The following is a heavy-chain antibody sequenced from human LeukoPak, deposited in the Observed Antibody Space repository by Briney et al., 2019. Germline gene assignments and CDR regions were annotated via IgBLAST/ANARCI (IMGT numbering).Heavy chain of an antibody. CDR2: IKQDGSEK. D-gene: IGHD1-26*01. CDR3: ARRSGSYYYFDY. CDR1: GFTFSSYS. V-gene: IGHV3-7*01. J-gene: IGHJ4*02. Sequence: GGSLRLSCAASGFTFSSYSMNWVRQAPGKGLEWVANIKQDGSEKYYVDSVKGRFTISRDNAKNSLYLQMNSLKAEDTAVYYCARRSGSYYYFDYWGQGTLVTVSS.